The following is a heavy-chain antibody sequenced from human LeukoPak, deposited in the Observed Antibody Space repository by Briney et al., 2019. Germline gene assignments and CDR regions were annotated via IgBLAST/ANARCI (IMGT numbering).Heavy chain of an antibody. CDR1: GGTFSSYA. CDR3: ARGILTGRLFDP. D-gene: IGHD3-9*01. Sequence: GASVKVSCKASGGTFSSYAISWVRQAPGQGLEWMGGIIPIFGTANYAQKFQGRVTITADESTSTAYMELSSLRSEDTAVYYCARGILTGRLFDPWGQGTLVTVSS. CDR2: IIPIFGTA. J-gene: IGHJ5*02. V-gene: IGHV1-69*13.